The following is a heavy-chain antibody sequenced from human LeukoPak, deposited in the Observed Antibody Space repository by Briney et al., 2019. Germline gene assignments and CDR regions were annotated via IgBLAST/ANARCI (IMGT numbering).Heavy chain of an antibody. Sequence: PSETLSLTCAVYGGSFSGYYWSWVRQPPGKGLEWIGEINHSGSTNYNPSLKSRVTISVDTSKNQFSLKLSPVTAADTAVYYCASQAGGFDAWGQGTLVTVSS. CDR1: GGSFSGYY. D-gene: IGHD6-13*01. J-gene: IGHJ5*02. CDR3: ASQAGGFDA. V-gene: IGHV4-34*01. CDR2: INHSGST.